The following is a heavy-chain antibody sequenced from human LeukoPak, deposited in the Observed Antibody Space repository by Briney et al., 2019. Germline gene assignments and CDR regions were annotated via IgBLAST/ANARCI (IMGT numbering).Heavy chain of an antibody. D-gene: IGHD6-13*01. CDR1: GGSISSYY. CDR3: ARCDSSSWYRVCAIGENY. J-gene: IGHJ4*02. V-gene: IGHV4-59*01. CDR2: IYYSGST. Sequence: SETLSLTCTVSGGSISSYYWSWIRQPPGKGLEWIGYIYYSGSTNYNPSLKSRVTISVDTSKNQFSLKLSSVTADDTAVYYCARCDSSSWYRVCAIGENYWGQGTLVTVSS.